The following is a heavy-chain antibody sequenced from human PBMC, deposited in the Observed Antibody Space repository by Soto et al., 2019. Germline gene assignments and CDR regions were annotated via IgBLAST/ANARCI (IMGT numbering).Heavy chain of an antibody. Sequence: EVQLLESGGGLVHPGGSLRLSCAASGVTFSSNAMSWVRQAPGKGLEWVSAITGSGSSAYYSDSVKGRFTISIDNSENTWYLQMSSLRAEGAAVYYWAKDPGSNTIFGVALVSWGQGTLVIVSS. CDR1: GVTFSSNA. CDR2: ITGSGSSA. J-gene: IGHJ5*01. V-gene: IGHV3-23*01. CDR3: AKDPGSNTIFGVALVS. D-gene: IGHD3-3*01.